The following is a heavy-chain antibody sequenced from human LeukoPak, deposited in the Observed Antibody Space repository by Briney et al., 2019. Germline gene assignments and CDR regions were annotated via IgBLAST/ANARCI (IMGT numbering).Heavy chain of an antibody. CDR3: ARLSTPNLYYFDY. J-gene: IGHJ4*02. Sequence: GASVKVSCKASGYTFTGYYMHWVRQAPGQGLEWMGWINPNSGVTYYAQKFRGRVSMTRDTSISTAYMEVSRLRSDDSALYYCARLSTPNLYYFDYWGQGTLVTVSS. V-gene: IGHV1-2*02. CDR2: INPNSGVT. CDR1: GYTFTGYY. D-gene: IGHD3-16*02.